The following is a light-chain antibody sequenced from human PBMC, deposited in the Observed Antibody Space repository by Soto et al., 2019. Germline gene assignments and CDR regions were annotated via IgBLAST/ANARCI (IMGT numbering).Light chain of an antibody. V-gene: IGLV1-47*01. CDR2: SNN. Sequence: QSVLTQPPSASGTPGQRITISCSGSSSNIWNNFVNWYQQLTGTAPKLLIYSNNQRPSGVPDRFSGSKSGPSASLAISGLRSEDEADYYCAAWDDSLSGELFGGGTKVTVL. J-gene: IGLJ3*02. CDR3: AAWDDSLSGEL. CDR1: SSNIWNNF.